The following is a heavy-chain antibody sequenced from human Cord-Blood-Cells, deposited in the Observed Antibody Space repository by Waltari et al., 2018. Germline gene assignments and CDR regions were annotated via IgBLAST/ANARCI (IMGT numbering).Heavy chain of an antibody. CDR1: GFTFSSYA. Sequence: QVQLVESGGGVVQPGRSLRLSWAASGFTFSSYAMLWFRRAPGKGLEWVAVISYDGSNKYYADSVKGRFTISRDNSKNTLYLQMNSLRAEDTAVYYCARDFKYDSSGHDYWGQGTLVTVSS. J-gene: IGHJ4*02. D-gene: IGHD3-22*01. V-gene: IGHV3-30*04. CDR3: ARDFKYDSSGHDY. CDR2: ISYDGSNK.